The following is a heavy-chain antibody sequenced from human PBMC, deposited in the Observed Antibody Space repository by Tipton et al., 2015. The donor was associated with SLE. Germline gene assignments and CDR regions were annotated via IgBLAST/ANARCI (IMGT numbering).Heavy chain of an antibody. J-gene: IGHJ2*01. Sequence: TLSLTCTVSGGSISRGDYYWTWLRQPAGKGLEWIGRIYTSGSTKYNPSLKSRVTISVDESKNQFSLKLTSVTAADTAVYFCARSNFHWYLDLWGRGTLVTVSS. V-gene: IGHV4-61*02. CDR2: IYTSGST. CDR3: ARSNFHWYLDL. CDR1: GGSISRGDYY. D-gene: IGHD4-11*01.